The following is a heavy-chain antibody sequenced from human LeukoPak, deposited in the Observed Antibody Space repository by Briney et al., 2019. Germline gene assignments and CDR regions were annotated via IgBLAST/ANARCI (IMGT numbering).Heavy chain of an antibody. Sequence: ASVKVSCKASGGTFSSYAISWVRQAPGQGLEWMGGIIPIFGTANYAQKFQGRVTITADESTSTAYMELSSLSSEDTAVYYCARTWFGELLVSNWFDPWGQGTLVTVSP. CDR3: ARTWFGELLVSNWFDP. D-gene: IGHD3-10*01. CDR2: IIPIFGTA. CDR1: GGTFSSYA. J-gene: IGHJ5*02. V-gene: IGHV1-69*13.